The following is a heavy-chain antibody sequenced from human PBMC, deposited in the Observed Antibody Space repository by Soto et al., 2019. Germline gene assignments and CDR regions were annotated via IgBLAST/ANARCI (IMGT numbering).Heavy chain of an antibody. V-gene: IGHV1-8*01. Sequence: QGQLVQPGAEVRKPGASVKVSCKASGDTFTNFDFNWVRQPTGQGLEWIGWMRANSGDTGHAQKFQGRVSMTRDTSMSTAYMELSSLRAEDTAVYYCARYIYGQGFKAWGQGTLVFVSS. CDR3: ARYIYGQGFKA. CDR2: MRANSGDT. J-gene: IGHJ5*02. D-gene: IGHD3-3*02. CDR1: GDTFTNFD.